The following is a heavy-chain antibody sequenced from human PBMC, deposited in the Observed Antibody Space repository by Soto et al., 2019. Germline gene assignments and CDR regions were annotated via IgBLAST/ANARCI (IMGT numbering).Heavy chain of an antibody. CDR1: GFTFSSYS. CDR3: ARDVWSGPAVSDY. D-gene: IGHD3-3*01. Sequence: PGGSLRLSCAASGFTFSSYSFNWVRQAPGKGLEWVSCIRDTSFTTYYADSVKGRFTISRDNAKNSLYLEMDSLRDDDTAVYYCARDVWSGPAVSDYWGQGTLVTVSS. J-gene: IGHJ4*02. CDR2: IRDTSFTT. V-gene: IGHV3-48*02.